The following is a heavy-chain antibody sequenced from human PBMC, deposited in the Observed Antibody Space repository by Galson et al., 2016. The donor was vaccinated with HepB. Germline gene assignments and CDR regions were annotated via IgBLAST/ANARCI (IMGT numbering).Heavy chain of an antibody. D-gene: IGHD1-7*01. Sequence: SLRLSCAGSGFNVSRNYLTWVRQAPGKGLEWVSLIYSGGDTYYADSVKGRFTLFRDNSKNPLFLQMNSLRAEDTAMYYCANQNYNSRADYWGQGTLVTVSS. J-gene: IGHJ4*02. CDR1: GFNVSRNY. CDR2: IYSGGDT. CDR3: ANQNYNSRADY. V-gene: IGHV3-53*01.